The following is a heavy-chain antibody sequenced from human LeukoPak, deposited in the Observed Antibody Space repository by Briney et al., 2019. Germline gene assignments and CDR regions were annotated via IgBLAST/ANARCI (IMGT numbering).Heavy chain of an antibody. J-gene: IGHJ5*02. CDR3: AKVTPSITAAGNWLGP. CDR2: INPNTGGT. D-gene: IGHD6-13*01. V-gene: IGHV1-2*06. CDR1: GYIFTGYY. Sequence: GASVKVSCKASGYIFTGYYIHWVRQAPGQGLEWMGRINPNTGGTDYAQKFQGRVTMTRDTSITTAYMELSRLTSDDTAIYYCAKVTPSITAAGNWLGPWGQGALVTVSS.